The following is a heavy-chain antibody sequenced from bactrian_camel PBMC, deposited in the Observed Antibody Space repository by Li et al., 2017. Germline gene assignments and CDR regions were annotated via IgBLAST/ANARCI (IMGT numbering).Heavy chain of an antibody. V-gene: IGHV3S53*01. CDR3: AAEGGRPCGRLDYGMATM. CDR2: IDTDGRT. Sequence: QVQLVESGGGSVEAGGSLRLSCAATGYGGSSDHMYMAWFRQAVGMQREGVAVIDTDGRTTYADSVKGRFAIDKDNAKNTPTLDMNNLKPEDTAMYYCAAEGGRPCGRLDYGMATMWGQGTQVTVS. D-gene: IGHD4*01. J-gene: IGHJ4*01. CDR1: GYGGSSDH.